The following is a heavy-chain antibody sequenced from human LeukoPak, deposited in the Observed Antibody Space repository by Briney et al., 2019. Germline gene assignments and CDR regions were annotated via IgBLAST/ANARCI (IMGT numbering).Heavy chain of an antibody. Sequence: SETLSLTCTVSGDSITSGGYSWSWIRQPPGKGLEWIGYIYYSGRTYYKPSLNSRVTISRDTSKNQFSLKLTSMTAADTAVYYCARERIAAAGNWFDPWGQGTLVTVSS. CDR3: ARERIAAAGNWFDP. J-gene: IGHJ5*02. D-gene: IGHD6-13*01. CDR2: IYYSGRT. V-gene: IGHV4-30-4*07. CDR1: GDSITSGGYS.